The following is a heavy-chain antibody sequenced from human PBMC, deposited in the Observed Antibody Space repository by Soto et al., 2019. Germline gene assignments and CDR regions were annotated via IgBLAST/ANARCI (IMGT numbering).Heavy chain of an antibody. D-gene: IGHD4-4*01. CDR3: ARAGVTRTDWFDP. CDR2: VVYDGSKK. CDR1: GFTFSNYG. Sequence: SGFTFSNYGMDWVRQAPGKGLEWVAAVVYDGSKKYYADSVKGRFTVSRDNYKNSLYLQMNSLRAEDTAVYYCARAGVTRTDWFDPWGQGTLVTVSS. J-gene: IGHJ5*02. V-gene: IGHV3-33*01.